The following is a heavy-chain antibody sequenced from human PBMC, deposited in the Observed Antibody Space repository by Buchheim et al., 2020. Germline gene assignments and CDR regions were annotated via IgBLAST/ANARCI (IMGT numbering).Heavy chain of an antibody. CDR3: ARDLLRFLRWVPVHPGHYYYYGIDV. CDR1: GFTFSSYE. CDR2: IRSSGSTK. V-gene: IGHV3-48*03. D-gene: IGHD3-3*01. J-gene: IGHJ6*02. Sequence: EVQLVESGGGLVQPGGSLRLSCAASGFTFSSYEMNWVRQAPGKGLEWVAYIRSSGSTKYYADSVKGRFTISRDNAKNSLYLQLNILRTEDTAVYYCARDLLRFLRWVPVHPGHYYYYGIDVWSQGTT.